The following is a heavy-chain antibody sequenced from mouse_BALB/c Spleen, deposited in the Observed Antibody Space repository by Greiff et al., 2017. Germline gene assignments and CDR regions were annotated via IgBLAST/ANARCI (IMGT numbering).Heavy chain of an antibody. CDR2: IDPENGDT. Sequence: VQLQQSGAELVRSGASVKLSCTASGFNIKDYYMHWVKQRPEQGLEWIGWIDPENGDTEYAPKFQGKATMTADTSSNTAYLQLSSLTSEDTAVYYGNPHYYGSSYAMDYWGQGTSVTVSS. D-gene: IGHD1-1*01. CDR1: GFNIKDYY. J-gene: IGHJ4*01. V-gene: IGHV14-4*02. CDR3: NPHYYGSSYAMDY.